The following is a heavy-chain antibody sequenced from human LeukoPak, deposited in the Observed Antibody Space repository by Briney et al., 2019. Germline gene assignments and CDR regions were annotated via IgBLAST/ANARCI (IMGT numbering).Heavy chain of an antibody. V-gene: IGHV3-30*02. Sequence: PGGSLRLSCAASGFTFSSYGMHWVRQAPGKGLGWVAFIRYDGSNKYYADSVKGRFTISRDNSKNTLYLQMNSLRAEDTAVYYCAKDPSLGIGYYFDYWGQGTLVTVSS. J-gene: IGHJ4*02. CDR2: IRYDGSNK. CDR1: GFTFSSYG. D-gene: IGHD7-27*01. CDR3: AKDPSLGIGYYFDY.